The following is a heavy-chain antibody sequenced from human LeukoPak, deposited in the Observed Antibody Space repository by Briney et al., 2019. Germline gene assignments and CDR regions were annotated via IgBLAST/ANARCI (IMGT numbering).Heavy chain of an antibody. V-gene: IGHV1-69*05. D-gene: IGHD3-22*01. CDR1: GGTFSSYA. J-gene: IGHJ5*02. CDR2: IIPIFGTA. Sequence: ASVKVSCKASGGTFSSYAISWVRQAPGQGLEWMGRIIPIFGTANYAQKFQGRVTITTDESTSTAYIGLSSLRSEDTAVYYCARDLPYYDSSGYDHRRWFDPWGQGTLVTVSS. CDR3: ARDLPYYDSSGYDHRRWFDP.